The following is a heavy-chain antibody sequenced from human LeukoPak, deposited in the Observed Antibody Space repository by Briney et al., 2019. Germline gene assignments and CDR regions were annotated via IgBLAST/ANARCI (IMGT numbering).Heavy chain of an antibody. D-gene: IGHD6-6*01. CDR2: IYTSGST. J-gene: IGHJ4*02. Sequence: SETLSLTYTVSGGSISSYSWSWIRQPPGKGLEWIGYIYTSGSTNYNPPLKRRVTISEDTSKTQCPLKLSAVTAADPAVNYCAKHGAAPGSFDYWGQGTLVTVSS. V-gene: IGHV4-4*09. CDR3: AKHGAAPGSFDY. CDR1: GGSISSYS.